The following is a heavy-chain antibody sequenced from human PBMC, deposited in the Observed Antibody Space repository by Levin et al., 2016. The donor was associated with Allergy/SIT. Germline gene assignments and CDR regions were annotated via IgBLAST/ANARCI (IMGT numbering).Heavy chain of an antibody. V-gene: IGHV1-24*01. D-gene: IGHD1-26*01. Sequence: ASVKVSCKVSGYTLTELSMHWVRQAPGKGLEWMGGFDPEDGETIYAQKFQGRVTMTEDTSTDTAYMELSSLRSEDTAVYYCATDRSSIGPEDDGGWYFDLWGRGTLVTVSS. CDR2: FDPEDGET. CDR1: GYTLTELS. CDR3: ATDRSSIGPEDDGGWYFDL. J-gene: IGHJ2*01.